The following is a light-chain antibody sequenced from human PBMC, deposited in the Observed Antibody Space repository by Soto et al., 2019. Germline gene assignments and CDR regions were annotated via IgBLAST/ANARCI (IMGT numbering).Light chain of an antibody. CDR2: SAS. CDR1: QSGSNNS. Sequence: EIVLTQSPGTLSLSPGERATLSSRASQSGSNNSLVWYQQKPGQAPRLLIYSASTRATGIPDRFSGSGSGTDFTLTISGLEPEDFAVYYCQQYDSSSPVTFGGGTKVEIK. CDR3: QQYDSSSPVT. V-gene: IGKV3-20*01. J-gene: IGKJ4*01.